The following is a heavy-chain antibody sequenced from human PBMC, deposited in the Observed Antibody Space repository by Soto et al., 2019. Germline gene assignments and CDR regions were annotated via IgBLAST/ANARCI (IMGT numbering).Heavy chain of an antibody. CDR2: ISSSSSTI. CDR3: ARHPERIAQIGWFGP. Sequence: GGSLRLSCASSGFTFSSYSMNWVRQAPGKGLEWVSYISSSSSTIYYADSVKGRFTISRDNAKNSLYLQMNSLRAEDTAVYYCARHPERIAQIGWFGPWGQGTLVTVSS. J-gene: IGHJ5*02. CDR1: GFTFSSYS. V-gene: IGHV3-48*01. D-gene: IGHD6-13*01.